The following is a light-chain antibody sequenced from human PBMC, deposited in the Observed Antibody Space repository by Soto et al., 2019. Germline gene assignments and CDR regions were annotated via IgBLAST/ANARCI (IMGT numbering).Light chain of an antibody. CDR1: QRINKY. CDR2: TAS. V-gene: IGKV1-39*01. J-gene: IGKJ2*01. CDR3: QQSFSTPYT. Sequence: DIQTTQSPSSLSASVGDSVTIPCRASQRINKYLNWYQQRSGRAPRLLIHTASSLHSGVPSRFSGSGSGSDFTLTISSLQPEDFATYFRQQSFSTPYTFGSGTKLEI.